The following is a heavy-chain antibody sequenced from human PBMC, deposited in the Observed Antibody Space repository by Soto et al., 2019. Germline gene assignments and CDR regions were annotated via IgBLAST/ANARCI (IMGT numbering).Heavy chain of an antibody. Sequence: ASVKVSCKASGYTFTSYDINWVREATGQGLEWMGWMNPDSGNTGYAQKFQGRVTMTRNASISTAYMELSSLTSEDTAVYYCARGPLVATTLFDDWGKGTLVTATS. J-gene: IGHJ4*02. V-gene: IGHV1-8*01. CDR1: GYTFTSYD. D-gene: IGHD5-12*01. CDR2: MNPDSGNT. CDR3: ARGPLVATTLFDD.